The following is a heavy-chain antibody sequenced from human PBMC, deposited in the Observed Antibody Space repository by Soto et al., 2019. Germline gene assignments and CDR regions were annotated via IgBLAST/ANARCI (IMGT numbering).Heavy chain of an antibody. V-gene: IGHV3-53*01. J-gene: IGHJ5*02. Sequence: GGSLRLSCAASGFTVSSNYMSWVRQAPGKGLEWVSVIYSGGSTYYADSVKGRFTISRDNSKNTLYLQMNSLRAEDTAVYYCARDNFIAAAGTGLHNWFDPWGQGTLVTVSS. CDR1: GFTVSSNY. CDR3: ARDNFIAAAGTGLHNWFDP. D-gene: IGHD6-13*01. CDR2: IYSGGST.